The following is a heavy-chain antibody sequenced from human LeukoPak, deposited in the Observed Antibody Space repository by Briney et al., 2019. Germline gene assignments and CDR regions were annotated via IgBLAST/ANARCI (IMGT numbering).Heavy chain of an antibody. D-gene: IGHD2-2*01. CDR1: GYTFTSYD. V-gene: IGHV1-8*03. CDR3: ARGIVVVPAAVYYYYYMDV. J-gene: IGHJ6*03. CDR2: MNPNSGNT. Sequence: ASVKVSCKASGYTFTSYDINWVRQATGQGLEWMGWMNPNSGNTGYAQKFQGRVTITRNTSISTAYMEPSSLRSEDTAVYYCARGIVVVPAAVYYYYYMDVWGKGTTVTVSS.